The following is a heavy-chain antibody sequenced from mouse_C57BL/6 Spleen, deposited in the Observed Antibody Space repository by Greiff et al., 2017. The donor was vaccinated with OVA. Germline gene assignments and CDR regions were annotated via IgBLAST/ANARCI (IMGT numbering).Heavy chain of an antibody. CDR2: IDPDSGGT. CDR1: GFTFTSYW. V-gene: IGHV1-72*01. Sequence: QVQLLQPGAELVKPGASVKLSCKASGFTFTSYWMHWVKQSPGRGLEWIGRIDPDSGGTKYNEKFKSQATLTVDKPSSTAYMQLSSLTSEDSAVYYCARGGSYFDYWGQGTTLTVSS. J-gene: IGHJ2*01. D-gene: IGHD1-1*02. CDR3: ARGGSYFDY.